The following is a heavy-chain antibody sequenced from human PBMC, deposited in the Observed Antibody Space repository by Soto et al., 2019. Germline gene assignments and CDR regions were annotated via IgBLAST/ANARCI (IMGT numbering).Heavy chain of an antibody. CDR1: GGTFSSSA. CDR2: LIPIFGTA. D-gene: IGHD1-1*01. J-gene: IGHJ4*02. CDR3: ARARGYNRPYYFGY. V-gene: IGHV1-69*13. Sequence: GASVEVACKASGGTFSSSAISWVRQAPGQGLEWMGGLIPIFGTANYAQMIQGRVTITADESTSTTYWELSRLRSEDTPVYYLARARGYNRPYYFGYRGQGTLGTAST.